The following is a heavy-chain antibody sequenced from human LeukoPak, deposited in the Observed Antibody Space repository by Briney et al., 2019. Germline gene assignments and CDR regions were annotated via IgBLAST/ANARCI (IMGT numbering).Heavy chain of an antibody. V-gene: IGHV3-74*01. CDR2: IKYDASST. J-gene: IGHJ4*02. CDR3: AREGPDCGGDCYYDY. D-gene: IGHD2-21*01. Sequence: GGSLRLSCADSGFTFSSHWMHWVRQAPGKGLVWVSRIKYDASSTSYADSVKGRFTISRDNAKNTLYLQMNSLRAEDTAVYYCAREGPDCGGDCYYDYWGQGTLVTVSS. CDR1: GFTFSSHW.